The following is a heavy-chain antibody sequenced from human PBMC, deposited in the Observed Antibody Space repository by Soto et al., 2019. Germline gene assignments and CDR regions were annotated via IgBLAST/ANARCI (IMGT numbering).Heavy chain of an antibody. Sequence: SETLSLTCTVSGGSISSGGYYWSWIRQHPGKGLEWIGYIYYSGGTYYNPSLKSRVTISVDTSKNQFSLKLSSVTAADTAVYYCTSSSRYANSRSFGHDLDYGGQGTLVTVSS. J-gene: IGHJ4*02. V-gene: IGHV4-31*03. CDR2: IYYSGGT. D-gene: IGHD2-2*01. CDR3: TSSSRYANSRSFGHDLDY. CDR1: GGSISSGGYY.